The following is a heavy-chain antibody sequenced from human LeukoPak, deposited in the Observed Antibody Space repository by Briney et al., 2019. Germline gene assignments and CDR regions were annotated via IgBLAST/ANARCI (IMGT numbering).Heavy chain of an antibody. CDR2: ISYDGSNK. CDR3: ARAPVTSCRGAYCYPFDY. J-gene: IGHJ4*02. D-gene: IGHD2-21*01. V-gene: IGHV3-30*03. Sequence: WGSLRLSCAASGFTFSSYGMHWVRQAPGKGLEGVAVISYDGSNKYYVDSVKGRFTISRDNSKNTLYLQMNSLRVEDAAVYYCARAPVTSCRGAYCYPFDYWGQGTLVTVSS. CDR1: GFTFSSYG.